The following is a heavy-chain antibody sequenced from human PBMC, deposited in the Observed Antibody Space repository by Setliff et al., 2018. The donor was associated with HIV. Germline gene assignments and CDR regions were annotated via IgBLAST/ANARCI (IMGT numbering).Heavy chain of an antibody. D-gene: IGHD3-10*01. CDR2: IYYDGTT. CDR3: ARATFGSTSSGINYYMDV. CDR1: GGSVSGYF. Sequence: SETLSLTCTVSGGSVSGYFWSWIRQPPGRGLEWIGYIYYDGTTNSNPSLESRVTISVTTPKNQFSLKLSSVTAADTALYFCARATFGSTSSGINYYMDVWGKGTTVTVSS. V-gene: IGHV4-59*02. J-gene: IGHJ6*03.